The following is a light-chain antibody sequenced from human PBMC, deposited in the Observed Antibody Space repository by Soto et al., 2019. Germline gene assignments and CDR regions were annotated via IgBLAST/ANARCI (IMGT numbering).Light chain of an antibody. CDR2: DVN. CDR3: GSYTTSGSVV. CDR1: SSDVGAYNY. V-gene: IGLV2-14*03. J-gene: IGLJ2*01. Sequence: QSALTQPASVSGSPGQSIAISCIGTSSDVGAYNYVSWYQRHPGKAPKLVIYDVNNRPSGVSNRFSGSKSGNTASLTISGLQAEDEADYYCGSYTTSGSVVFGGGTKLTVL.